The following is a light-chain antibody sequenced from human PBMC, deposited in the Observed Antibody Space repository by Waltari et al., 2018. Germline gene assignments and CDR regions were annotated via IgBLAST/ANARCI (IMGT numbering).Light chain of an antibody. Sequence: QSVLTQPPSASGTPGQRVTISCSGSTSNIGSNTVNWFQQLPETAPKLLVFGNYQRPSGVPARFSGSKSGPSASLAISWLQSDDEADYYCAAWDDSLNGVVFGGGTKLTVL. CDR2: GNY. CDR1: TSNIGSNT. CDR3: AAWDDSLNGVV. V-gene: IGLV1-44*01. J-gene: IGLJ3*02.